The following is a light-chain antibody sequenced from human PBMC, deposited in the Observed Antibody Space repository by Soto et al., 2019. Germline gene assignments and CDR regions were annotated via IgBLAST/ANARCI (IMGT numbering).Light chain of an antibody. Sequence: DIQMTQSPSTLSASVGDRVTITCRASQSITNWLAWYQQKPGKAPKLLVYDASSLESGVPSRFSGSGSGTEFTLTISSLQPDDFATYYCQQYYSYPRTFGPGTKVDIK. CDR2: DAS. J-gene: IGKJ3*01. V-gene: IGKV1-5*01. CDR3: QQYYSYPRT. CDR1: QSITNW.